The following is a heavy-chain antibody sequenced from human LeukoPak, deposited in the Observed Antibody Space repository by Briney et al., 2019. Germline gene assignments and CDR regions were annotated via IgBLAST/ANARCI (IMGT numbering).Heavy chain of an antibody. V-gene: IGHV3-23*01. CDR3: AKMPVSYSSGWSTFDY. CDR2: ISDSGGST. Sequence: GGSLRLSCAASGFTFSSTVMTWVRQTPGKGLEWVSGISDSGGSTYYADSVKGRFTISRDNSKNTLYLQMNSLRAEDTAIYYCAKMPVSYSSGWSTFDYWGQGTLVTVSS. CDR1: GFTFSSTV. J-gene: IGHJ4*02. D-gene: IGHD6-19*01.